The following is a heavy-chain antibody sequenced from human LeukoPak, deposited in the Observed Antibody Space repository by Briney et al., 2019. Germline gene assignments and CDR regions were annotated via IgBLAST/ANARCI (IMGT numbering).Heavy chain of an antibody. CDR2: INTNTGNP. D-gene: IGHD3-16*02. J-gene: IGHJ4*02. CDR3: ARDSLVWGSYRSTLTTFDY. CDR1: GYTFSNYA. V-gene: IGHV7-4-1*02. Sequence: ASVKVSCKASGYTFSNYAMNWVRQAPGQGLEWMGWINTNTGNPTYAQGFTGRFVFSLDTSVSTAYLQISSLKAEDTAVYYCARDSLVWGSYRSTLTTFDYWGQGTLVTVSS.